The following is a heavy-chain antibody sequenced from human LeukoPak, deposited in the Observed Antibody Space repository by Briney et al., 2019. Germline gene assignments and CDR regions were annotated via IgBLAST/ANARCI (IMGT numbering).Heavy chain of an antibody. J-gene: IGHJ5*02. V-gene: IGHV4-34*01. D-gene: IGHD6-13*01. CDR3: ARFYSSSWDPNNWFDP. Sequence: SETLSLTCAVYGGSFSSYSWSWIRQSASKGLECIGEISGVGSTTYNPSLKSRVTISIDTSKSQFSLKLSSVTAADAAVYYCARFYSSSWDPNNWFDPWGQGTLVTVSS. CDR2: ISGVGST. CDR1: GGSFSSYS.